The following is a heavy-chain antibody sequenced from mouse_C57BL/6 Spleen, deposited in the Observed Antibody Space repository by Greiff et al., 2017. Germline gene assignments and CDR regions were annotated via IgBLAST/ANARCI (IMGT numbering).Heavy chain of an antibody. CDR2: ISDGGSYT. D-gene: IGHD2-3*01. V-gene: IGHV5-4*01. CDR1: GFTFSSYA. Sequence: EVQLVESGGGLVKPGGSLKLSCAASGFTFSSYAMSWVRQTPEKRLEWVATISDGGSYTYYPDNVKGRFTISRDNAKNYLYLQMSHLKSEDTAMYYCARDRDGAWFAYWGQGTLVTVSA. CDR3: ARDRDGAWFAY. J-gene: IGHJ3*01.